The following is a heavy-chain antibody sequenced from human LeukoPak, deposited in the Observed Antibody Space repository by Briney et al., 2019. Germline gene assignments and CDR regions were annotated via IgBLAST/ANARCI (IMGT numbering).Heavy chain of an antibody. D-gene: IGHD3-3*01. CDR2: ISGSGGST. V-gene: IGHV3-23*01. CDR3: AKGIHDFWSGYYYYYYGMDV. CDR1: GFTFSSYA. J-gene: IGHJ6*02. Sequence: GGSLRLSCAASGFTFSSYAMSWVRQAPGKGLEWVSAISGSGGSTYYAASVKGRFTISRDNSKNTLYLQMNSLRAEDTAVYYCAKGIHDFWSGYYYYYYGMDVWGQGTTVTVSS.